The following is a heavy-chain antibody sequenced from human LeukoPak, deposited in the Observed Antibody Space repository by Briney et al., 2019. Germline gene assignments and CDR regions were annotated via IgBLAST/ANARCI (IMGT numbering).Heavy chain of an antibody. CDR3: AKGLRTGVGPYMGYHYYMDV. J-gene: IGHJ6*03. CDR2: INPDGSVT. D-gene: IGHD3-16*01. CDR1: GFTFSSYW. V-gene: IGHV3-74*01. Sequence: GGSLRLSCAASGFTFSSYWMHWVRQPPGKGLVWVSRINPDGSVTTHADSVEGRFTISRDNAKNTVSLQMNSLRDEDTGVYYCAKGLRTGVGPYMGYHYYMDVWGKGATVTVSS.